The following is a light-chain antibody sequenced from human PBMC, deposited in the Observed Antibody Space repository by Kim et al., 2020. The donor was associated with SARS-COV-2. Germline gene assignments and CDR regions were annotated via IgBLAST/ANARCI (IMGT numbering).Light chain of an antibody. J-gene: IGLJ7*01. CDR3: QAWDSSGD. Sequence: SYELTQPPSVSVSPGKTANITCGGDNMGGKSVCWYQQKAGQAPVLVIYDDSKRPSGIPERFSGSSTGNTATLTISRAEAGDEADYFCQAWDSSGDFGG. V-gene: IGLV3-21*04. CDR1: NMGGKS. CDR2: DDS.